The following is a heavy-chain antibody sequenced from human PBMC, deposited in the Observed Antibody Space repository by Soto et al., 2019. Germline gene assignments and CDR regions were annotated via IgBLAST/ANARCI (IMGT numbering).Heavy chain of an antibody. CDR3: ARECYYDSSGYYFFDY. CDR1: GGSISSGGYY. J-gene: IGHJ4*02. D-gene: IGHD3-22*01. CDR2: IYYSGST. V-gene: IGHV4-30-4*08. Sequence: SETLSLTCTVSGGSISSGGYYWSWIRQHPGKGLEWIGYIYYSGSTYYNPSLKSRVTISVDTSKNQFSLKLSSVTAADTAVYYCARECYYDSSGYYFFDYWGQGTLVTVSS.